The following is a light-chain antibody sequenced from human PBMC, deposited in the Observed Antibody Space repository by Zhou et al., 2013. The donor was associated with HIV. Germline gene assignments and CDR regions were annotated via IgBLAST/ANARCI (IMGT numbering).Light chain of an antibody. V-gene: IGKV1-39*01. CDR2: SAT. Sequence: DVQLAQSPSSLSASVGDRVTITCRASQNIDVYLNWFLQKPGRAPELLIFSATRLQSGAPSRFSGSGSGTDFTLTISSLQPEDSATYYCQQGDSFPLTFGGGTKLEIK. CDR1: QNIDVY. J-gene: IGKJ4*01. CDR3: QQGDSFPLT.